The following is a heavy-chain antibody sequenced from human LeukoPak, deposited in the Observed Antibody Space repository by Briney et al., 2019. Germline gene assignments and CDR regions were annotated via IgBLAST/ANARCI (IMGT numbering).Heavy chain of an antibody. J-gene: IGHJ4*02. CDR3: AKVAKYYYGPETYYFFEQ. CDR2: ISWDGGYT. D-gene: IGHD3-10*01. Sequence: PGGSLRLSCAASGFTFNDYTMYWVRQAPGKGLEWVSLISWDGGYTYYVDSVKGRFTISRDYAKNSLYLQMNSLRVEDTAIYYCAKVAKYYYGPETYYFFEQWGQGTPVTASS. V-gene: IGHV3-43*01. CDR1: GFTFNDYT.